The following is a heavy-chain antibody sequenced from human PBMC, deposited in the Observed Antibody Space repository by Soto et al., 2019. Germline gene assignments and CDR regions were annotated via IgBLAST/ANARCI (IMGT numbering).Heavy chain of an antibody. CDR1: GFTFSSYW. Sequence: EVQLVESGGGLVQPGGSLRLSCAASGFTFSSYWMHWVRQAPGKGLVWVSRINSDGSTISYADSVKGRFTISRDNAKNTLYLQMSSLRAEDTAVYYCARDGGRPRSFDIWGQGTTVTVSS. J-gene: IGHJ3*02. CDR3: ARDGGRPRSFDI. D-gene: IGHD3-16*01. V-gene: IGHV3-74*01. CDR2: INSDGSTI.